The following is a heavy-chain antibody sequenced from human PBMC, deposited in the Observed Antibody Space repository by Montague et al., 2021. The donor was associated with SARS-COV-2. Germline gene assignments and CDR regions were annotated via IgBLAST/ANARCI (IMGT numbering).Heavy chain of an antibody. CDR1: GFSLNTPEVA. V-gene: IGHV2-5*05. CDR3: AHRFAGFFDY. CDR2: IYGGDEK. J-gene: IGHJ4*02. Sequence: TLSLTCTFSGFSLNTPEVAVGWIRQPPGKALEWLALIYGGDEKRYGPSLQSRLTITRDTSKSQVVLTMTNMDPVDTATYFCAHRFAGFFDYWGQGILVTVSS.